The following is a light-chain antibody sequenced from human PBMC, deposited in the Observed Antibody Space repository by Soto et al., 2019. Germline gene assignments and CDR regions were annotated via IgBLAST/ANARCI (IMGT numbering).Light chain of an antibody. J-gene: IGLJ3*02. Sequence: QLVLTQPPSVSGAPGQRVTISCTGSSSNIGAGYDVHWYQQLPGTAPKLLIYGNSNRPSGVPDRFSGSKSGTSASLAITGLQAEDEADYYCQSYDSSLSPNWVFGGGTKRTVL. CDR2: GNS. CDR3: QSYDSSLSPNWV. V-gene: IGLV1-40*01. CDR1: SSNIGAGYD.